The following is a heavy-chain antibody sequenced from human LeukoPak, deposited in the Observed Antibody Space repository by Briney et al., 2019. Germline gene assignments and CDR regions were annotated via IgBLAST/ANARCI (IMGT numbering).Heavy chain of an antibody. Sequence: GGSLRLSCAASGFAYSSYAMSWVRQAPGEGLEWVSAISGSGGSTYYADSVKGRFTISRDNSKNTLYLQMNSLRAEDTAVYYCAKAGSFHYFDYWGQGTLVTVSS. CDR3: AKAGSFHYFDY. V-gene: IGHV3-23*01. D-gene: IGHD6-19*01. J-gene: IGHJ4*02. CDR2: ISGSGGST. CDR1: GFAYSSYA.